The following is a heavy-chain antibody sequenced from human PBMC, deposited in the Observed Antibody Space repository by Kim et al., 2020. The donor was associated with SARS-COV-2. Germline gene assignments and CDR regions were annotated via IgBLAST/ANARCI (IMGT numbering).Heavy chain of an antibody. V-gene: IGHV3-30-3*01. Sequence: GGSLRLSCAASGFTFSSYAMHWVRQAPGKGLEWVAVISYDGSNKYYADSVKGRFTISRDNSKNTLYLQMNSLRAEDTAVYYCARIPLYSSSWSTPYFDYWGQGTLVTVSS. CDR3: ARIPLYSSSWSTPYFDY. CDR2: ISYDGSNK. D-gene: IGHD6-13*01. J-gene: IGHJ4*02. CDR1: GFTFSSYA.